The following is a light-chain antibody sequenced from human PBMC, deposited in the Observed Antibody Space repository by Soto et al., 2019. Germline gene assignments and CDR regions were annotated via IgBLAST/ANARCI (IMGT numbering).Light chain of an antibody. J-gene: IGLJ2*01. Sequence: QSVLTQPASVSGSPGQSITISCTGTNSDVGGYNYVSWYQQYPGKAPKLMIYEVSNRPSGVSNRFSGSKSGDTASLTISGLQAEDEADYYCSSYTISTTGVVFGGGTKVTVL. V-gene: IGLV2-14*01. CDR1: NSDVGGYNY. CDR2: EVS. CDR3: SSYTISTTGVV.